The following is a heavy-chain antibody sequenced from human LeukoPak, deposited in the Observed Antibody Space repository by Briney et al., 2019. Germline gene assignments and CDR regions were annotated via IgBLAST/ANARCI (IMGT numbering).Heavy chain of an antibody. Sequence: PGGSLRLSCAAYGFTFSSYDMHWVRQAPGKGLEWVAVISYDGSNKYYADSVKGRFTISRDNSKNTLYLQMNSLRAEDTAVYYCARDQRRILWFGELSAFVYWGQGSLVTVSS. CDR1: GFTFSSYD. CDR3: ARDQRRILWFGELSAFVY. D-gene: IGHD3-10*01. J-gene: IGHJ4*02. V-gene: IGHV3-30*04. CDR2: ISYDGSNK.